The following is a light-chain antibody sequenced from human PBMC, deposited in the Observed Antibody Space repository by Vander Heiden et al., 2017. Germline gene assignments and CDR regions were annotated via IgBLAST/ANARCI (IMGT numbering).Light chain of an antibody. J-gene: IGLJ2*01. CDR2: EVS. Sequence: QSALTQPPSASGSPGQSVTISCTGTSSDVGGYNYVSWYQQHPGKAPKLIMYEVSKRPSGVPNRFSGSKSGNTASLTVSGLQADDEADYYCSSYAGGNNVVFGGGTKLTVL. CDR1: SSDVGGYNY. V-gene: IGLV2-8*01. CDR3: SSYAGGNNVV.